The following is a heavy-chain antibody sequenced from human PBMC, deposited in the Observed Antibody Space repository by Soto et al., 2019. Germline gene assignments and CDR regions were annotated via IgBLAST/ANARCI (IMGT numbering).Heavy chain of an antibody. CDR1: GYTFTSYG. V-gene: IGHV1-18*04. D-gene: IGHD5-18*01. Sequence: ASVKVSCKASGYTFTSYGISWVRQAPGQGLEWMGWISAYNGNTNYAQKLQGRVTMTTDTSTSTAYMELRSLRSDDTAVYYCARYSTMWILGAGDWFDPWGQGTLVTVSS. J-gene: IGHJ5*02. CDR3: ARYSTMWILGAGDWFDP. CDR2: ISAYNGNT.